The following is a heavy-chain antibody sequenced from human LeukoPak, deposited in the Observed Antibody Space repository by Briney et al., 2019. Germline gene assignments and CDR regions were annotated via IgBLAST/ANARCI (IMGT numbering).Heavy chain of an antibody. D-gene: IGHD3-3*01. CDR3: AKHLSGYFDY. V-gene: IGHV3-30-3*02. CDR1: GFTFSSYA. CDR2: ISYDGSNK. Sequence: GGSLRLSCAASGFTFSSYAMHWVRQAPGKGLEWVAVISYDGSNKYYADSVKGRFTISRDNSKNTLYLQMNSLRAEDTAVYYCAKHLSGYFDYWGQGTLVTVSS. J-gene: IGHJ4*02.